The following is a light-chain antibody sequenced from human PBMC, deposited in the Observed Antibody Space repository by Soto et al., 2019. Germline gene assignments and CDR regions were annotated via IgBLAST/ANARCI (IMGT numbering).Light chain of an antibody. V-gene: IGLV2-8*01. J-gene: IGLJ1*01. Sequence: QSALTQPPSASGSPGQSVTISCTGTSSDVGGYNYDSWYQQHPGKAPKLMIYEVSKRPSGVPDRFSGSKSGNTASLTVSGLQAEDEADYYCSSYAGSNTPYVFGTGTKLTVL. CDR2: EVS. CDR1: SSDVGGYNY. CDR3: SSYAGSNTPYV.